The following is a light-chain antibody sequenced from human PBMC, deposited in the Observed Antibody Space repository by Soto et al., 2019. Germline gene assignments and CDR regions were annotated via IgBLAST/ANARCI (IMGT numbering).Light chain of an antibody. CDR1: QSVSSSY. CDR3: QQYDSSPIT. J-gene: IGKJ5*01. V-gene: IGKV3-20*01. CDR2: GAS. Sequence: EIVLTQSPGTLSLSPGDRATLSCRASQSVSSSYLAWLQQKPGQAPRLLIYGASSRATGIPDRFSGSGSGTDFTLTISRLEPEEFAVYYCQQYDSSPITFGQGTRLE.